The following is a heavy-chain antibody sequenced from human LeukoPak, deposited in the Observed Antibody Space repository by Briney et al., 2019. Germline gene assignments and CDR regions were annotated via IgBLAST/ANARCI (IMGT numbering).Heavy chain of an antibody. V-gene: IGHV3-23*01. Sequence: PGGSLRLSCAASGFTFSSYAMSWVRQAPGKGLERVSAISGSGGSTYYADSVKGRFTISRDNSKNTLYLQMNSLRAEDTAVYYCAKTGYDYIWGSYRPTFFDYWGQGTLVTVSS. CDR1: GFTFSSYA. J-gene: IGHJ4*02. D-gene: IGHD3-16*02. CDR2: ISGSGGST. CDR3: AKTGYDYIWGSYRPTFFDY.